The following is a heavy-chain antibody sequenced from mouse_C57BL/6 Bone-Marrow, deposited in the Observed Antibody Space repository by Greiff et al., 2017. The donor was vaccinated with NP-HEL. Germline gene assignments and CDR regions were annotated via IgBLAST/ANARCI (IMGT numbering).Heavy chain of an antibody. CDR1: GVDFSRYW. CDR2: INPDSSTI. V-gene: IGHV4-1*01. CDR3: ARSTYGGFDY. Sequence: EASGVDFSRYWMSWVRRAPGKGLEWIGEINPDSSTINYAPSLKDKFIISRDNAKNTLYLQMSKVRSEDTALYYCARSTYGGFDYWGQGTTLTVSS. D-gene: IGHD1-1*02. J-gene: IGHJ2*01.